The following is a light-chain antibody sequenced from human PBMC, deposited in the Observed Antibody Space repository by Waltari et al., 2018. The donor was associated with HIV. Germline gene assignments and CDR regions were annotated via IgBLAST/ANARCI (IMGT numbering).Light chain of an antibody. CDR2: SNN. V-gene: IGLV1-44*01. CDR3: AAWDDTLNGHVI. Sequence: QSVLTQPPSVSGTPGQRVSISCSGSSSNIGTHVVNWYQHLPGKDPNSLIYSNNQRPSGVPDRFSGSKSGTSASRAISGLQLDDEADYYCAAWDDTLNGHVIFGGGTKVTVL. J-gene: IGLJ2*01. CDR1: SSNIGTHV.